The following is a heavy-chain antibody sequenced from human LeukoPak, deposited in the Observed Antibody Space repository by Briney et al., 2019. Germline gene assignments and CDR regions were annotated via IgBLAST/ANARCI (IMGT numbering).Heavy chain of an antibody. J-gene: IGHJ4*02. V-gene: IGHV3-30*02. CDR1: GFTFSSSG. CDR3: AKDHSSTWDNYFDY. D-gene: IGHD6-13*01. Sequence: PGGSLRLSCAPSGFTFSSSGMHWVRQAPGKGLEWVASIRHDGSEKHYADSVKGRFTISRDNSKNTLYLQMNSLGVEETAVYYCAKDHSSTWDNYFDYWGQGTLVTVSS. CDR2: IRHDGSEK.